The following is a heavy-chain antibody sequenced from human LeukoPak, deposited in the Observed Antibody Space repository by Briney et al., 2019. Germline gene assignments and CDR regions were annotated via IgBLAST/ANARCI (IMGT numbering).Heavy chain of an antibody. V-gene: IGHV3-23*01. Sequence: GGSLRLSCAASGFTFSSYAMSWVRQAPGKGLEWVSAFIDSGGSTYYADSVKGRFTISRDNSKNTLYLQMTSLRAADTAVYYCANRGGDYWGQGNLVTVSS. J-gene: IGHJ4*02. CDR2: FIDSGGST. CDR3: ANRGGDY. CDR1: GFTFSSYA.